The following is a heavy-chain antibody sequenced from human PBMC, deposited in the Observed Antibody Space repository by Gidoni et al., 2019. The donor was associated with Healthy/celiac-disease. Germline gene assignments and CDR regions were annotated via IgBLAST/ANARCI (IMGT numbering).Heavy chain of an antibody. V-gene: IGHV3-66*02. D-gene: IGHD6-25*01. CDR1: GFTVSSNY. Sequence: EVQLVESGGGLVPPGGSLRLSCAASGFTVSSNYMSWVRQAPGKGLEGVLVIYSGGSTYYADSVKGRFTISRDNSKNTLYLQMNSLRAEDTAVYYCARDSRLTNYYYYGMDVWGQGTTVTVSS. CDR2: IYSGGST. CDR3: ARDSRLTNYYYYGMDV. J-gene: IGHJ6*02.